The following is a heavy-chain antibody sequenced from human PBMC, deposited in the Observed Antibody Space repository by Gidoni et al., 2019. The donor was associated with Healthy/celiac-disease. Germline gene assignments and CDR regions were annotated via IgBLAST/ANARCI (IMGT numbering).Heavy chain of an antibody. CDR2: IYHSGST. CDR1: GYSISRGYY. V-gene: IGHV4-38-2*02. J-gene: IGHJ4*02. CDR3: ARARDSSSWKYYFDY. Sequence: QVQLQESGPGLVKPSANLSLTCTVSGYSISRGYYWGWIRQPPGKGLELIGSIYHSGSTYYNPSLKSRVTISVDTSKNQFSLKLSSVTAADTAVYYCARARDSSSWKYYFDYWGQGTLVTVSS. D-gene: IGHD6-13*01.